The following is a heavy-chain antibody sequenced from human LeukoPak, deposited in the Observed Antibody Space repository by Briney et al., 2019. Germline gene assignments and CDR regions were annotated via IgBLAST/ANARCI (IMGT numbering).Heavy chain of an antibody. CDR2: IKQDGSDK. V-gene: IGHV3-7*01. J-gene: IGHJ3*02. D-gene: IGHD2-21*01. CDR1: GFTFTKYW. Sequence: GGSLRLSCAASGFTFTKYWMTWVRQAPGKGLEWVGNIKQDGSDKNYMDSVKGRFTISRDNTKNSVYLQMSSLRAEDTAVYYCARGSGDSKAFDIWGQGTMVTVSS. CDR3: ARGSGDSKAFDI.